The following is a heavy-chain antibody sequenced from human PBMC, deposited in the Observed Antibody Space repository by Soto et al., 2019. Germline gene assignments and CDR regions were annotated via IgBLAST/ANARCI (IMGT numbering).Heavy chain of an antibody. J-gene: IGHJ6*02. D-gene: IGHD3-3*01. Sequence: ASVKVSCKASGYTFTSYDINWVRQATGQGLEWMGWMNPNSGNTGYAQKFQGRVTMTRNTSISTAYMELSSLRSEDTAVYYCARVVTIFGVVIMNYGMDVRGQGTTVTVSS. V-gene: IGHV1-8*01. CDR2: MNPNSGNT. CDR3: ARVVTIFGVVIMNYGMDV. CDR1: GYTFTSYD.